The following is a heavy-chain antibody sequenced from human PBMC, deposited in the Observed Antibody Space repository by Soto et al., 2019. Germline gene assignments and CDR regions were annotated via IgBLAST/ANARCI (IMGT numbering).Heavy chain of an antibody. CDR2: INHSGST. CDR3: ATGYCSSTSCYGGGWFDP. Sequence: PSETLSLTCAVYGGSFSGYYWSWIRQPPGKGLEWIGEINHSGSTNYNPSLKSRVTISVDTSKNQFSLKLGSVTAADTAVYYCATGYCSSTSCYGGGWFDPWGQGTLVTVSS. V-gene: IGHV4-34*01. D-gene: IGHD2-2*01. CDR1: GGSFSGYY. J-gene: IGHJ5*02.